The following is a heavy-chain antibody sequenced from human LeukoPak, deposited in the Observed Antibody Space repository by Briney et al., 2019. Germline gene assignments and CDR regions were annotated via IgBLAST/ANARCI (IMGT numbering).Heavy chain of an antibody. D-gene: IGHD3-22*01. CDR3: ARQGGETYYYDSSGYYYFDY. CDR1: GYSFSSYW. CDR2: IYPGDSDT. V-gene: IGHV5-51*01. J-gene: IGHJ4*02. Sequence: GESLKISCKASGYSFSSYWIGWVRQMPGKGLEWMGIIYPGDSDTRYSPSFQGQVTISADKSTSTAYLQWSSLKASDTAMYYCARQGGETYYYDSSGYYYFDYWGQGTLVTVSS.